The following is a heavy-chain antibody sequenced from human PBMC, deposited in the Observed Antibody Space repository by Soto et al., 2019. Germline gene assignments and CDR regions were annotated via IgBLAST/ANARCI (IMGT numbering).Heavy chain of an antibody. D-gene: IGHD5-18*01. Sequence: GASVKVSCKASGGTFSSYAISWVRQAPGQGLEWMGGIIPIFGTANYAQKFQGRVTITADESTSTAYMELSSLRSEDTAVYYCASMKVDTAMVSYWGQGTLVTVSS. V-gene: IGHV1-69*13. CDR3: ASMKVDTAMVSY. J-gene: IGHJ4*02. CDR2: IIPIFGTA. CDR1: GGTFSSYA.